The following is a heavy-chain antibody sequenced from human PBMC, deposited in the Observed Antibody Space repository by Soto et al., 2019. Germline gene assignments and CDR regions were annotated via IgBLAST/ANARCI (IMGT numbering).Heavy chain of an antibody. CDR1: GGSFSGYY. J-gene: IGHJ3*02. D-gene: IGHD5-18*01. V-gene: IGHV4-34*01. CDR2: INHSGST. CDR3: ARDCQVGYSYGSVSWGDAFDI. Sequence: PSETLSLTCAVYGGSFSGYYWSWIRQPPGTGLEWIGEINHSGSTNYNPSLKSRVTISVDTSKNQFSLKLSSVTAADTAVYYCARDCQVGYSYGSVSWGDAFDIWGQGTMVTVSS.